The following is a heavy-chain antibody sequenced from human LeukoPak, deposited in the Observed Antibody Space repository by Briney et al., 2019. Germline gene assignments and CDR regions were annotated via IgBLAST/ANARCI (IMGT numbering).Heavy chain of an antibody. D-gene: IGHD4-17*01. Sequence: GGSLRLSCAASGFTVSSNYMSWVRQAPGKGLEWVPVIYSGGSTYYADSVKGRFTISRDNSKNTLYLQMNSLRAEDTAVYYCAVSDYGDDGWVYWGQGTLVTVSS. CDR2: IYSGGST. CDR3: AVSDYGDDGWVY. J-gene: IGHJ4*02. V-gene: IGHV3-53*01. CDR1: GFTVSSNY.